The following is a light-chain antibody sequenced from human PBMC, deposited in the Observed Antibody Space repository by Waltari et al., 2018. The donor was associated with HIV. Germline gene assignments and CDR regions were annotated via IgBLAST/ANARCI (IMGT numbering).Light chain of an antibody. CDR2: EDV. V-gene: IGLV3-1*01. CDR1: KLGDKY. J-gene: IGLJ2*01. Sequence: SYELTQPPSVSVSPGQTAIITCSGDKLGDKYASWYQQRAGQSPVLVIDEDVKRPSGIPERFSGSNSGNTATLTIGGTQAMDESYYYCQAWDSHNVIFGGGTKLTVL. CDR3: QAWDSHNVI.